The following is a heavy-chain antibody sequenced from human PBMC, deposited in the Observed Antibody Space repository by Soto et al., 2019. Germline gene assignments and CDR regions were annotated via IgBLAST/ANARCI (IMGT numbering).Heavy chain of an antibody. CDR2: IIPIFGTA. D-gene: IGHD3-22*01. J-gene: IGHJ2*01. Sequence: QVQLVQSGAEVKKPGSSVKVSCKASGGTFSSYAISWVRQAPGQGLEWMGGIIPIFGTANYAQKFQGRVTITADESTSTAYMELSSLRSEDTAVYYCARVPYYYDSSGYYYRYFDLWGRGTLVTVSS. CDR3: ARVPYYYDSSGYYYRYFDL. CDR1: GGTFSSYA. V-gene: IGHV1-69*12.